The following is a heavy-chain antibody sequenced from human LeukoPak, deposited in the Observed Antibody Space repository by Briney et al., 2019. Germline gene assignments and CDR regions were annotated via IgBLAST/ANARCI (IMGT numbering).Heavy chain of an antibody. V-gene: IGHV4-34*01. CDR2: TNHSGST. CDR3: ARGAVGIAVAGTDFDY. D-gene: IGHD6-19*01. J-gene: IGHJ4*02. CDR1: GGSFSGYY. Sequence: SETLSLTCAVYGGSFSGYYWSWIRQPPGKGLEWIGETNHSGSTNYNPSLKSRVTISVDKSKNQFSLKLSSVTAADTAVYYCARGAVGIAVAGTDFDYWGQGTLVTVSS.